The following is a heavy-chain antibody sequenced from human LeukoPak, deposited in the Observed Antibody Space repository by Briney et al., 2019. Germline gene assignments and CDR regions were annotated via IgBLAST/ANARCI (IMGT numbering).Heavy chain of an antibody. V-gene: IGHV1-69*01. CDR3: ATGTPKATVTADFDY. D-gene: IGHD4-17*01. CDR2: IIPIFGTA. J-gene: IGHJ4*02. Sequence: XIIPIFGTANYAQKFQGRVTITADESTSTAYMELSSLRSEDTAVYYCATGTPKATVTADFDYWGQGSLVTVSS.